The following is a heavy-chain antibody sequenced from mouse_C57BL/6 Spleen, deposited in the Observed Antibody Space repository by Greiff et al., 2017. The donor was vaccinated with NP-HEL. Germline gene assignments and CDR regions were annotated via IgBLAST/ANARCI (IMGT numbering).Heavy chain of an antibody. J-gene: IGHJ3*01. V-gene: IGHV14-4*01. CDR1: GFNIKDDY. CDR2: IDPENGDT. Sequence: EVQLQQSGAELVRPGASVKLSCTASGFNIKDDYMHWVKQRPEQGLEWIGWIDPENGDTEYASKFQGKATITADTSSNTAYLQLSSLTSEDTAVYYCTFSNVFAYWGQGTLVTVSA. D-gene: IGHD2-5*01. CDR3: TFSNVFAY.